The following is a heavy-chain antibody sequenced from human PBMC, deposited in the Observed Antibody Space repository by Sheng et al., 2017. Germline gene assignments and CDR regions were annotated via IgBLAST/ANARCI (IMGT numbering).Heavy chain of an antibody. CDR3: ARDGGELFGSNWFDP. CDR1: GGSISSGGYS. V-gene: IGHV4-30-4*07. CDR2: IYYSGST. Sequence: QVQLQESGPGLVKPSQTLSLTCAVSGGSISSGGYSWSWIRQPPGKGLEWIGYIYYSGSTYYNPSLKSRVTISVDTSKNQFSLKLSSVTAADTAVYYCARDGGELFGSNWFDPWGQGTLVTVSS. J-gene: IGHJ5*02. D-gene: IGHD3-10*01.